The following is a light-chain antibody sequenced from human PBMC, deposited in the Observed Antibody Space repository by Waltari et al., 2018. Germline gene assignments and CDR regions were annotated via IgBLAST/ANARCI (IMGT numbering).Light chain of an antibody. CDR3: QQYGSSPLT. V-gene: IGKV3-20*01. J-gene: IGKJ3*01. CDR1: QSVTSRS. CDR2: GAS. Sequence: EIVLTQSPGTLSLSPGERATLSCRASQSVTSRSLAWYQQKPGQAPRLRIYGASSRATGIPDRFSGSGSGTDFTLTISRLEPEDFAVFYCQQYGSSPLTFGPGTKVDIK.